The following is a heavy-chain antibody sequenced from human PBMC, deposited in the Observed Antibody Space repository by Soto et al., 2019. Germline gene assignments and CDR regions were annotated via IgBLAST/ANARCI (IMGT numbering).Heavy chain of an antibody. D-gene: IGHD3-16*01. CDR1: GFTFSSYW. CDR2: IDEYGNTI. V-gene: IGHV3-74*01. CDR3: TRDIGGRWAY. Sequence: PGGSLRLSCEGSGFTFSSYWMHWVRQVPGKGLLWVSRIDEYGNTINYADSVKGRFTISRDNARNTLYLEMNSLRAEDTALYYCTRDIGGRWAYWGPGTLVTVS. J-gene: IGHJ4*02.